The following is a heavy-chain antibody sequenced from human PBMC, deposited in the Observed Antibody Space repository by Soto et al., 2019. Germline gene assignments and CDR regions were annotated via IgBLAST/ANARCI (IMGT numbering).Heavy chain of an antibody. CDR3: ARSYPCSGGSCYFDY. D-gene: IGHD2-15*01. CDR1: GFTFSSYG. Sequence: QVQLVESGGGVVQPGRSLRLSCAASGFTFSSYGMHWVRQAPGKGLEWVAVIWYDGSNKYYADSVKGRFTISRDNSKNTLYLQMYSLRAEDTAVYYCARSYPCSGGSCYFDYWGQGTLVTVSS. V-gene: IGHV3-33*01. CDR2: IWYDGSNK. J-gene: IGHJ4*02.